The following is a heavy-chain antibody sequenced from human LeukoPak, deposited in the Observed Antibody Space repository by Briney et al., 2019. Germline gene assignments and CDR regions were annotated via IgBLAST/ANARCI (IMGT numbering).Heavy chain of an antibody. CDR2: FIPVFGTT. D-gene: IGHD2-8*01. CDR1: GNTLRSYA. Sequence: SVKVSCKSFGNTLRSYAINWVRQAPGQGLEWMGGFIPVFGTTKYSQTFQGRVTITTDESATTAHMELSGLRSDDTAVYYCARGGVGSPGRNDFDHWGRGTQVTVSS. J-gene: IGHJ4*02. CDR3: ARGGVGSPGRNDFDH. V-gene: IGHV1-69*05.